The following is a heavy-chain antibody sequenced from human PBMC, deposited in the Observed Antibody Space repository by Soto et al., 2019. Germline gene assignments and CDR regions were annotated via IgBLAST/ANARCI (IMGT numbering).Heavy chain of an antibody. J-gene: IGHJ4*02. CDR3: AKDDTDYGDYGFMDY. CDR2: LSWNSGSI. D-gene: IGHD4-17*01. Sequence: EVQLVESGGGLVQPGRSLRLSCAASGFTFDDYAMHWVRQAPGKGLEWVSGLSWNSGSIGYVDAVEGRFTISRDNAKNSRYLRMNSRRAEDMALYYGAKDDTDYGDYGFMDYWGQGTLVTVSS. V-gene: IGHV3-9*03. CDR1: GFTFDDYA.